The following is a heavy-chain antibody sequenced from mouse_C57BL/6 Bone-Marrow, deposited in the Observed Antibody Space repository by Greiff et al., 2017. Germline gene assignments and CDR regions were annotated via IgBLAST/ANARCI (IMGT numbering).Heavy chain of an antibody. D-gene: IGHD1-1*01. CDR1: GYTFTSYW. J-gene: IGHJ4*01. Sequence: VQLQQPGAELVKPGASVKLSCKASGYTFTSYWMHWVKQRPGRGLEWMGRIDPNSGGTKYNEKFKSKATLTVDKPSSTAYIQLSSLTSEDSAVYYCARWSLITTGYYYARDYWGQGTSVTVSS. V-gene: IGHV1-72*01. CDR2: IDPNSGGT. CDR3: ARWSLITTGYYYARDY.